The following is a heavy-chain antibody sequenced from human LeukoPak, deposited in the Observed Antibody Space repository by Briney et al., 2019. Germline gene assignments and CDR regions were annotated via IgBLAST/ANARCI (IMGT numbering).Heavy chain of an antibody. CDR2: ISSTGTNI. Sequence: PGGSLRLSCAASGFTLISYEMNWVRKAPGKGLGWVSYISSTGTNIYYYADTVKGRFTISRDDAKNTLYLQMNSLRAEDTAVYYCASGANYFDYWGQGTLVTVS. V-gene: IGHV3-48*03. CDR1: GFTLISYE. CDR3: ASGANYFDY. D-gene: IGHD3-10*01. J-gene: IGHJ4*02.